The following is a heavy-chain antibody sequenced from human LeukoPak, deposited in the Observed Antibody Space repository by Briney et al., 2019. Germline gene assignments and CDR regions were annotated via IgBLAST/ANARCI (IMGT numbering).Heavy chain of an antibody. Sequence: ASVKVSCKASGYTFIGYYMHWVRQAPGQGLEWMGWINPNSGGTNYAQKFQGRVTMTRDTSISTVHMELSRLRSDDTAVYYCARDSCSSTSCLSIDDYWGQGTLVTVSS. D-gene: IGHD2-2*01. CDR2: INPNSGGT. CDR1: GYTFIGYY. CDR3: ARDSCSSTSCLSIDDY. J-gene: IGHJ4*02. V-gene: IGHV1-2*02.